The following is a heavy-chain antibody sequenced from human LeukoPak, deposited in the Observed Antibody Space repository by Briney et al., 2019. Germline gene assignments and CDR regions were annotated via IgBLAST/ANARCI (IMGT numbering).Heavy chain of an antibody. J-gene: IGHJ4*02. CDR3: ARDSIVGATPFDY. CDR2: INSDGSST. V-gene: IGHV3-74*01. CDR1: GFTFSSYW. D-gene: IGHD1-26*01. Sequence: PGGSLRLSCAASGFTFSSYWMHWVRQAPGKGLVWVSRINSDGSSTSYADSVKGRFTISRDNAKYTLYLQMNSLRAEDTAVYYCARDSIVGATPFDYWGQGTLVTVSS.